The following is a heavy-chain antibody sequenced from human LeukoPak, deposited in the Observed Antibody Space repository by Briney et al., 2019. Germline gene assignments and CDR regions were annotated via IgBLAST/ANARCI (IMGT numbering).Heavy chain of an antibody. D-gene: IGHD2-15*01. V-gene: IGHV3-30*18. CDR1: GFTFSSYG. Sequence: WGSLRLSCAASGFTFSSYGMHRVRQAPGKGLAGVAVISYDGSNKYYADSVKGRFTISRDNSKNTLYLQMNSLRAEDTAVYYCAKDPRYCSGGSCYLSGYFDYWGQGTLVTVSS. J-gene: IGHJ4*02. CDR3: AKDPRYCSGGSCYLSGYFDY. CDR2: ISYDGSNK.